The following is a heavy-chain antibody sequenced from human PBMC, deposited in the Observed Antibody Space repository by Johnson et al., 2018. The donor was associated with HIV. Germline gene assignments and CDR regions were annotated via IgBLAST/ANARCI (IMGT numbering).Heavy chain of an antibody. V-gene: IGHV3-33*06. CDR2: IWYDGSEK. Sequence: QVQLVEFGGGVVQPGRSLRLSCVTSGFTFSSYGMHWVRQAPGKGLAWVAVIWYDGSEKYYADSVKGRFTISRDNPKNTLYLQMNSLRAEDTAVYYCAKELRLHRAFDIWGQGTMVTVSS. J-gene: IGHJ3*02. D-gene: IGHD5-24*01. CDR1: GFTFSSYG. CDR3: AKELRLHRAFDI.